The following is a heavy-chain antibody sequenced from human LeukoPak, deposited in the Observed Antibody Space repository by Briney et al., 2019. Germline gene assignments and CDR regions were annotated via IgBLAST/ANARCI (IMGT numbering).Heavy chain of an antibody. CDR2: IYTSGST. V-gene: IGHV4-4*07. CDR3: ARDFSEQWLVHHYYYYMDV. Sequence: SETLSLTCTVSGGSISSYYWSWIRQPAGKGLEWIGRIYTSGSTNYNPSLKSRVTMSVDTSKNQFSLKLSSVTAADTAVYYCARDFSEQWLVHHYYYYMDVWGKGTTVTISS. D-gene: IGHD6-19*01. J-gene: IGHJ6*03. CDR1: GGSISSYY.